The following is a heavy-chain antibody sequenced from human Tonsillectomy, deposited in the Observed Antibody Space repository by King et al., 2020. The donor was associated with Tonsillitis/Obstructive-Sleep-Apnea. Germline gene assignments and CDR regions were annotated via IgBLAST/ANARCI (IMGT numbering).Heavy chain of an antibody. D-gene: IGHD2-2*01. CDR1: GFTFSDYY. V-gene: IGHV3-11*05. Sequence: VQLVESGGGLVKPGGSLRVSCAASGFTFSDYYVSWIRQAPGKGLEWVSYIISSSSYTNYADSVKGRFTISRDNAKNSLFLQMNSLGAEDTAVYYCARGPGYCSSTSCRGHFDYWGQGTLVTVSS. J-gene: IGHJ4*02. CDR3: ARGPGYCSSTSCRGHFDY. CDR2: IISSSSYT.